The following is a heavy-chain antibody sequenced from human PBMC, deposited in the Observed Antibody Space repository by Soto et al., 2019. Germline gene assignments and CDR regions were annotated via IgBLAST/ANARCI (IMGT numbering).Heavy chain of an antibody. J-gene: IGHJ4*02. Sequence: GESLKISCEGSGFPFRSYGIQWVRQAPGKGLEWLGLIWNDGSHAYYADSVKGRFTISRDNSKNTVFLQVSNLRAEDTAVYFCARDQTDSGGYSDSWGQGTLVTVSS. V-gene: IGHV3-33*01. CDR2: IWNDGSHA. D-gene: IGHD2-15*01. CDR3: ARDQTDSGGYSDS. CDR1: GFPFRSYG.